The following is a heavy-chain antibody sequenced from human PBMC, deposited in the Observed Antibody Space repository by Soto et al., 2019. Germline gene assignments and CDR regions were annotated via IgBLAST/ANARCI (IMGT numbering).Heavy chain of an antibody. J-gene: IGHJ4*02. CDR2: IYYSGST. Sequence: SSETLSLTCTVSGGSIISSSYYWGLIRQPPGKGLEWIGSIYYSGSTYYNPSLKSRVTISVDTSKNQFSLKLSSVTAADTAVYYCARGSYSGSHHVQHWGQGRLVTVPS. D-gene: IGHD6-13*01. V-gene: IGHV4-39*07. CDR3: ARGSYSGSHHVQH. CDR1: GGSIISSSYY.